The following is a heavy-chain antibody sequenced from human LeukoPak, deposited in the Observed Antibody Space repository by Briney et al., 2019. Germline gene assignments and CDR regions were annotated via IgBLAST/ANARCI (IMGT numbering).Heavy chain of an antibody. J-gene: IGHJ4*02. D-gene: IGHD3-9*01. CDR3: VRDPYDILTGPYFDY. CDR2: VSGSGGNT. CDR1: GFTFSSYA. V-gene: IGHV3-23*01. Sequence: GGSLRLSCAVSGFTFSSYAMRWVRQAPGKGLEWVSGVSGSGGNTYYADSVKGRFTISRDNAKNTLYLQMNSLRAEDAAVYYCVRDPYDILTGPYFDYWGQGTLVTVSS.